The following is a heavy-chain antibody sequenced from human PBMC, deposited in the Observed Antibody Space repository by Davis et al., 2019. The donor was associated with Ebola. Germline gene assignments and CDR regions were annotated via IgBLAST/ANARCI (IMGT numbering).Heavy chain of an antibody. CDR3: ARGSDIVVVVAANDYYGMDV. D-gene: IGHD2-15*01. Sequence: GGSLRLSCAASGFTFSNYDMNWVRQAPGKGLEWVAVIWYDGSNKYYADSVKGRFTISRDNSKNTLYLQMNSLRAEDTAVYYCARGSDIVVVVAANDYYGMDVWGKGTTVTVSS. V-gene: IGHV3-33*08. CDR1: GFTFSNYD. CDR2: IWYDGSNK. J-gene: IGHJ6*04.